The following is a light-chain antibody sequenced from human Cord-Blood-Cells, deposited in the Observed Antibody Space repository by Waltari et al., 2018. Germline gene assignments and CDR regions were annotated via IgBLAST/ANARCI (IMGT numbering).Light chain of an antibody. CDR1: STDDGSYTL. J-gene: IGLJ3*02. CDR2: EGS. Sequence: SALTPPASASGSPRQSITISCSGTSTDDGSYTLVTCYQQHPGKAPKLMIYEGSKRPSGVSNRFSGSKSGNTASLTISGLQAEDEADYYCCSYAGSSTWVFGGGTKLTVL. CDR3: CSYAGSSTWV. V-gene: IGLV2-23*01.